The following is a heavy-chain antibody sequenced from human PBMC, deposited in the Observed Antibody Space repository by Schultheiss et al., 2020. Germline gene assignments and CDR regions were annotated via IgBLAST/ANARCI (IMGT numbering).Heavy chain of an antibody. CDR3: ARIDYSNYLSIYYYYGMDV. D-gene: IGHD4-11*01. CDR1: GFTFSSYG. J-gene: IGHJ6*02. CDR2: ISYDGSNK. V-gene: IGHV3-30*03. Sequence: GGSLRLSCAASGFTFSSYGMHWVRQAPGKGLEWVAVISYDGSNKYYADSVKGRFTISRDNSKNTLYLQMNSLRAEDTAVYYCARIDYSNYLSIYYYYGMDVWGQGTTVTVSS.